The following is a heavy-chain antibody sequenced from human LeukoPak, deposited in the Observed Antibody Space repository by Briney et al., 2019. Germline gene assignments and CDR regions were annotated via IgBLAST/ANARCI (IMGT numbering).Heavy chain of an antibody. CDR2: IYYSGST. D-gene: IGHD4-17*01. Sequence: SETLSLTCTVSGGSISSYYWSWIRQPPGKGLEWIGYIYYSGSTNYNPSLKSRVTISVDTSKNQFSLKLSSVTAADTAVYYCAQIEDYGDYYFGYWGQGTLVTVSS. CDR1: GGSISSYY. CDR3: AQIEDYGDYYFGY. J-gene: IGHJ4*02. V-gene: IGHV4-59*01.